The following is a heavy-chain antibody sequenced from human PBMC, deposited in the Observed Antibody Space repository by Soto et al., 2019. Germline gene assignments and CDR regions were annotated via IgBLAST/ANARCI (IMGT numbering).Heavy chain of an antibody. Sequence: GGSLRLSCAASGFTFSSYWMHWVRQAPGKGLVWVSRINSDGSSTSYADSVKGRFTISRDNAKNTLYLQMNSLRAEDTAVYYCASYSGYDLVDYWGQGTLVTVSS. CDR3: ASYSGYDLVDY. V-gene: IGHV3-74*01. CDR2: INSDGSST. J-gene: IGHJ4*02. D-gene: IGHD5-12*01. CDR1: GFTFSSYW.